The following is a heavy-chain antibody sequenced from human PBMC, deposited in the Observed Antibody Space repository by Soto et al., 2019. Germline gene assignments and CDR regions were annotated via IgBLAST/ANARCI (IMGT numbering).Heavy chain of an antibody. J-gene: IGHJ4*02. CDR1: GYTFTNYA. CDR3: ARDPAAAAYYFDS. D-gene: IGHD6-13*01. V-gene: IGHV1-3*01. CDR2: INVDKGNT. Sequence: QVHLVQSGAEVKKPGASVKVSCKASGYTFTNYAIHWVRQAPGQRPEWMGWINVDKGNTKHSQKFQGRVTITRDAYASRAYMELSSLRSADTAVYYCARDPAAAAYYFDSWGQGTLVTVSS.